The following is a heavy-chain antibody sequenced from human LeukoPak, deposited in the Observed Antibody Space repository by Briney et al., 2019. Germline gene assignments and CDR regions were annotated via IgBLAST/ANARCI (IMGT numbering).Heavy chain of an antibody. D-gene: IGHD2/OR15-2a*01. CDR2: IYSGGST. CDR1: GFTVSSNY. Sequence: GGSLRLSCAASGFTVSSNYMSWVRQAPGKGLEWVSVIYSGGSTYYADSVKGRFTISRDNSKNTLYLQMNSLRAEDTAVHYCARARSGYYPRFFDYWGQGTLVTVSS. V-gene: IGHV3-53*01. CDR3: ARARSGYYPRFFDY. J-gene: IGHJ4*02.